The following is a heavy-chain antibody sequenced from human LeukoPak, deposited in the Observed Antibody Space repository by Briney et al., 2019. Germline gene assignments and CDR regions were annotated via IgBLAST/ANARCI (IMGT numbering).Heavy chain of an antibody. D-gene: IGHD6-19*01. Sequence: ASVKVSCKASGYTFTNYAMNWVRQAPGQGLEWMGWINTYTGKPVYAQGFTGRFVFSLDTSVSTAYLQISSLKAEDTAVYYCARDGAVAGPDFDYWGQGTLVTVSS. CDR1: GYTFTNYA. V-gene: IGHV7-4-1*02. CDR3: ARDGAVAGPDFDY. CDR2: INTYTGKP. J-gene: IGHJ4*02.